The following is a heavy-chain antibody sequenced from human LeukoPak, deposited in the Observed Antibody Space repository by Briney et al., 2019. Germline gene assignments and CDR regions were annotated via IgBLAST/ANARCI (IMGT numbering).Heavy chain of an antibody. CDR1: GGSISSGDYY. CDR3: ARFHGDYAYLDY. CDR2: IYYSGST. J-gene: IGHJ4*02. Sequence: PSQTLSLTCTVSGGSISSGDYYWSWIRQPPGKGLEWIGYIYYSGSTYYNPSLKSRVTISVDTSKNQFSLKLSSVTAVDTAVYYCARFHGDYAYLDYWGQGTLVTVSS. D-gene: IGHD4-17*01. V-gene: IGHV4-30-4*01.